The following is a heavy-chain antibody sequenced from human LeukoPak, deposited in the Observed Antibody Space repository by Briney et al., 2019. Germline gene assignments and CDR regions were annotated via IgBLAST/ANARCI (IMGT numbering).Heavy chain of an antibody. D-gene: IGHD5-18*01. V-gene: IGHV3-23*01. J-gene: IGHJ6*03. CDR1: GFTFSSYG. Sequence: GGSLRLSCAASGFTFSSYGMSWVRQAPGKGLEWVSAISGSGGSTYYADSVKGRFTISRDNSKNTLYLQMNSLRAEDTAVYYCAKDNTYSYGYEPYYYYMDVWGKGTTVTISS. CDR3: AKDNTYSYGYEPYYYYMDV. CDR2: ISGSGGST.